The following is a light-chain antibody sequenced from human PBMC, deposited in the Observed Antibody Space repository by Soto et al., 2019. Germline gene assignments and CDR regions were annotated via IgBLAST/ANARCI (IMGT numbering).Light chain of an antibody. CDR3: FSFTTTSTHV. J-gene: IGLJ1*01. CDR2: GVN. Sequence: SALPQPAALSGSAGQSITISWTGTGMDIVAYDDVSLFEQHPGKAPKLMMSGVNNRPSGVSNLCSGRKSLNTAYLTVAGLKVEDADEYFCFSFTTTSTHVFGTGTKVTVL. V-gene: IGLV2-14*03. CDR1: GMDIVAYDD.